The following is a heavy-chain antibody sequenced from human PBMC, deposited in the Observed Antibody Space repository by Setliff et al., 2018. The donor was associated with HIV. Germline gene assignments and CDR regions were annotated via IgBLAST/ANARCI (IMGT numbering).Heavy chain of an antibody. V-gene: IGHV2-26*01. D-gene: IGHD3-16*01. CDR1: GFSLSNTRMG. Sequence: SGPTLVNPTETLTLTCSVSGFSLSNTRMGVSWIRQPPGKALEWLAHFFSDDEKSSSTSLKTRLTISRDTSKNQVVLFITNVDPVDTATYYCAHSEGKMGVMGFRYFDYWGQGTLVTVSS. CDR2: FFSDDEK. J-gene: IGHJ4*02. CDR3: AHSEGKMGVMGFRYFDY.